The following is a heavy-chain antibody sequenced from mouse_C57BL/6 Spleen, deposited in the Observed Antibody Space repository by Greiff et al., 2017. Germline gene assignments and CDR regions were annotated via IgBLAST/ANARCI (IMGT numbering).Heavy chain of an antibody. D-gene: IGHD2-3*01. CDR3: AVYDGYYRFAY. J-gene: IGHJ3*01. Sequence: EVQLVESGPGLVKPSQSLSLTCSVTGYSITSGYYWNWIRQFPGNKLEWMGYISYDGSNNYNPSLKNRISITRDTSKNQFFLKLNSVTTEDTATYYCAVYDGYYRFAYWGQGTLVTVSA. V-gene: IGHV3-6*01. CDR1: GYSITSGYY. CDR2: ISYDGSN.